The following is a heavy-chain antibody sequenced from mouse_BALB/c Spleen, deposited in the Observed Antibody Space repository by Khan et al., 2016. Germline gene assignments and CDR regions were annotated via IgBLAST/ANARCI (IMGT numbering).Heavy chain of an antibody. D-gene: IGHD2-3*01. J-gene: IGHJ4*01. Sequence: EVQLVESGGGLVQPGGSLNLSCAASGFDFSRYWTSWARQAPGKGQEWIGEINPGSSTINYTPSLKDKFIISRDHATNTLYLQMSKVRSEDTALYYCARLGYCGAMAYWSQGTSVTVSS. CDR3: ARLGYCGAMAY. CDR1: GFDFSRYW. V-gene: IGHV4-2*02. CDR2: INPGSSTI.